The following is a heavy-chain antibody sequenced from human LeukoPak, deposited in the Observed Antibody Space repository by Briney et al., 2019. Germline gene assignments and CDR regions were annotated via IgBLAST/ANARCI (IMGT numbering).Heavy chain of an antibody. J-gene: IGHJ4*02. Sequence: SETLSLTCAVYGGSFSGYYWSWIRQPPGKGLEWIGEINHSGSTNYNPSLKSRVTISVDTSKNQFSLKLSSVTVADTAVYYCARRRMVRGVWKYYFDYWGQGTLVTVSS. D-gene: IGHD3-10*01. V-gene: IGHV4-34*01. CDR2: INHSGST. CDR3: ARRRMVRGVWKYYFDY. CDR1: GGSFSGYY.